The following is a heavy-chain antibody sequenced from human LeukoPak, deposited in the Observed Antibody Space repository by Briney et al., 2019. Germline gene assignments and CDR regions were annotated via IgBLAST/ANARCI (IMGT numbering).Heavy chain of an antibody. CDR3: ARETGYDILTGYNDY. J-gene: IGHJ4*02. Sequence: GGSLRLSCAASGFTFSSYAMHWVRQAPGKGLEYVSAISSNGGSTYYANSVKGRFTISRDNSKNTLYLQMGSLSAEDMAVYYCARETGYDILTGYNDYWGQGTLVTVSS. D-gene: IGHD3-9*01. V-gene: IGHV3-64*01. CDR2: ISSNGGST. CDR1: GFTFSSYA.